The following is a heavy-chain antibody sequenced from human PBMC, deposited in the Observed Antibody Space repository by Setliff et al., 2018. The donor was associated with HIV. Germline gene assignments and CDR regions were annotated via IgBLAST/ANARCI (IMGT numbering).Heavy chain of an antibody. D-gene: IGHD3-10*01. CDR1: GDSISHYY. J-gene: IGHJ6*03. Sequence: SETLSLTCSVSGDSISHYYWSWIRQPPGKGLEWIGYIYTSGITDYNPSLKSRVTISGDTSKNQFSLKLSSVTAADTAVYYCARDRRGYYYGSGSCYMDVWGTGTTVTVSS. CDR2: IYTSGIT. V-gene: IGHV4-4*08. CDR3: ARDRRGYYYGSGSCYMDV.